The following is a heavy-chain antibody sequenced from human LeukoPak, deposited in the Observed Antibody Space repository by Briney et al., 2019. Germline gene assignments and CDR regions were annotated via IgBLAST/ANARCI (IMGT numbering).Heavy chain of an antibody. D-gene: IGHD4-11*01. J-gene: IGHJ5*02. CDR3: ARANSNYPTGWFDP. Sequence: SETLSLTCTVSGGSISSSSYYWGWIRQPPGKGLEWIGSIYYSGSTYYNPSLKSRVTISVDTSKNQFSLKLSSVTAADTVVYYCARANSNYPTGWFDPWGQGTLVTVSS. CDR2: IYYSGST. V-gene: IGHV4-39*07. CDR1: GGSISSSSYY.